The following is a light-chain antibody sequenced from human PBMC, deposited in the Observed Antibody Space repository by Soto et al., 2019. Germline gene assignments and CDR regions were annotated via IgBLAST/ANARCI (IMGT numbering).Light chain of an antibody. Sequence: EIVLTQSPGTLSLSPGERATLSCRASQSVSSSYLAWYQQKPGQAPRLLIYGASSRATGIPDRFSCSGSGTDFTLTISRLEPEDFAVYYCQQYGSRTWTFGQGTKVEIK. CDR3: QQYGSRTWT. J-gene: IGKJ1*01. CDR1: QSVSSSY. CDR2: GAS. V-gene: IGKV3-20*01.